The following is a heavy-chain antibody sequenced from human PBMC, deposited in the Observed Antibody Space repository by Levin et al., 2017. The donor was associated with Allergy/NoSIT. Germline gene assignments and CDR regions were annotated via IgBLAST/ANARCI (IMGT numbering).Heavy chain of an antibody. CDR1: GFTFSSYG. D-gene: IGHD3-22*01. Sequence: GESLKISCAASGFTFSSYGMNWVRQAPGKGLEWVSYISSSRNTIYYADSVKGRFTISRDNANNSLFLQMSSLRDEDTAVYYCARATPVVVRGPFDNWGQGTLVTVSS. CDR2: ISSSRNTI. CDR3: ARATPVVVRGPFDN. V-gene: IGHV3-48*02. J-gene: IGHJ4*02.